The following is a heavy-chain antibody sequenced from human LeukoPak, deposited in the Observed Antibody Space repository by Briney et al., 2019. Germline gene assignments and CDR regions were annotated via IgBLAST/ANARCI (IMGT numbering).Heavy chain of an antibody. CDR1: GYTFTSYG. J-gene: IGHJ4*02. V-gene: IGHV1-18*01. D-gene: IGHD3-3*01. Sequence: ASVKVSCKASGYTFTSYGISWERQAPAQGLEWMGWISAYNGNTNYAQKLQGRVTMTTDTSTSTAYMELRSLRSDDTAVYYCARDGDDFWSGYYENYFDYWGQGTLVTVSS. CDR2: ISAYNGNT. CDR3: ARDGDDFWSGYYENYFDY.